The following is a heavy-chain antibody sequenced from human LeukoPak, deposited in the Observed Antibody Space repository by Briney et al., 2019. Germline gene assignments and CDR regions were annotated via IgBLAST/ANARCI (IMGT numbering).Heavy chain of an antibody. CDR3: ARGSSGWYSVAY. CDR2: INPSGAST. D-gene: IGHD6-19*01. V-gene: IGHV1-46*01. Sequence: ASVKVSCKASGYTFTSYYMHWVRQAPGQGLEWMGIINPSGASTSYAQKFQGRVTMTRDTSTSTVYMELSSLRSGDTAVYYCARGSSGWYSVAYWGQGTLVTVSS. J-gene: IGHJ4*02. CDR1: GYTFTSYY.